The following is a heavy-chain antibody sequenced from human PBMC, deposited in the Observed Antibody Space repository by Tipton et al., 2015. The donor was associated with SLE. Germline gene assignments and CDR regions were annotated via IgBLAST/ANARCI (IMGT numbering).Heavy chain of an antibody. V-gene: IGHV3-48*01. J-gene: IGHJ5*02. CDR3: ARGSLGYSEWDP. D-gene: IGHD4-11*01. CDR2: ISSSSSPI. Sequence: LRLSCAASGFNFKSYSMNWARRAPGKGLEWISYISSSSSPIYYADSVKGRFTISRDNAKNSLYLQMSNLRAEDTALYYCARGSLGYSEWDPWGQGTLVTVSS. CDR1: GFNFKSYS.